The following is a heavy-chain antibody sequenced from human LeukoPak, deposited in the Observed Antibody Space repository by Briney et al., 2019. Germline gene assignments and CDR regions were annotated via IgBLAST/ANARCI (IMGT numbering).Heavy chain of an antibody. CDR3: AKDYRPHDFWSGLVDY. CDR1: GFTFSSYA. V-gene: IGHV3-23*01. J-gene: IGHJ4*02. CDR2: ISGSGGST. Sequence: PGGSLRLSCAASGFTFSSYAMSWVRQAPGKGLEWVSGISGSGGSTLHADSVKGRFTISRDNSKNTLYLQMNSLRAEDTAVYYCAKDYRPHDFWSGLVDYWGQGTLVTVSS. D-gene: IGHD3-3*01.